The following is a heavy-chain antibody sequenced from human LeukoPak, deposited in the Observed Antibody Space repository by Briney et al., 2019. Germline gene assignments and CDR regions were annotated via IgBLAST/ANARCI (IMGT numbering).Heavy chain of an antibody. CDR2: ISYDGSNK. CDR3: ARDYTPYYFDY. CDR1: GFTFSSYA. V-gene: IGHV3-30-3*01. J-gene: IGHJ4*02. Sequence: GGSLRLSCAASGFTFSSYAMHWVRQAPGKGLEWVAVISYDGSNKYYADSVKGRFTISRDNSKNTLDLQMNSLRAEDTAVYYCARDYTPYYFDYWGQGNLVTVSS.